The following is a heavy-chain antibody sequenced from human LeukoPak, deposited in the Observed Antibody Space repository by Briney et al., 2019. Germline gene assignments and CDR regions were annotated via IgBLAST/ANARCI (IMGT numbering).Heavy chain of an antibody. CDR2: ISYDGSNK. CDR1: GFTFSSYA. D-gene: IGHD2-21*02. J-gene: IGHJ1*01. CDR3: TSWGDTTAEYFQR. Sequence: GGSLRLSCAASGFTFSSYAMHWVRQAPGKGLEWVAVISYDGSNKYYADSVKGRFTISRDNAQNSMYLQMNSLRVEDTAVYYCTSWGDTTAEYFQRWGQGTLVTVSS. V-gene: IGHV3-30-3*01.